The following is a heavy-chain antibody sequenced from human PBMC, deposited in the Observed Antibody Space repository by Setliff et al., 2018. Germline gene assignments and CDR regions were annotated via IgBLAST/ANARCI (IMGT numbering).Heavy chain of an antibody. V-gene: IGHV3-30*02. Sequence: LRLSCAASGFTFSNHGMHWVRQAPGKGLEWVAFIRHDGNNKYYKDSVRGRFTISRDNSKNTVYLQMNSLRPEDTAVYYCAKELIEVMMTGLEFWGQGTMVTVSS. CDR1: GFTFSNHG. D-gene: IGHD3-22*01. CDR3: AKELIEVMMTGLEF. CDR2: IRHDGNNK. J-gene: IGHJ4*02.